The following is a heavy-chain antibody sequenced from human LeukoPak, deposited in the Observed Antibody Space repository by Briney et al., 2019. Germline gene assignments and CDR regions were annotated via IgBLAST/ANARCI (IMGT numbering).Heavy chain of an antibody. Sequence: ASVKVSCKASGYTFTGYYMHWVRQAPGQGLEWMGWINPNSGGTNYAQKFQGRVTMTRDTSISTAYMELSGLRSDDTAVYYCARVEQQLVTDFDYWGQGTLVTVSS. CDR3: ARVEQQLVTDFDY. D-gene: IGHD6-13*01. CDR1: GYTFTGYY. J-gene: IGHJ4*02. V-gene: IGHV1-2*02. CDR2: INPNSGGT.